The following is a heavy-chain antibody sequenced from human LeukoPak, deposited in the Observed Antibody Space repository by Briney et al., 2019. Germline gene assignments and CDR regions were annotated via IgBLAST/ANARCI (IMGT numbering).Heavy chain of an antibody. CDR3: ARGVADCSSTSCYVGDAFDI. CDR1: GGTFSSYA. V-gene: IGHV1-69*01. D-gene: IGHD2-2*01. J-gene: IGHJ3*02. CDR2: IIPIFGTA. Sequence: SVKVSCKASGGTFSSYAISWVRQAPGQGLEWMGGIIPIFGTANYAQKFQGRVTITADESTSTAYMELSSLRSEDTAVYYCARGVADCSSTSCYVGDAFDIWGQGTMVTVSS.